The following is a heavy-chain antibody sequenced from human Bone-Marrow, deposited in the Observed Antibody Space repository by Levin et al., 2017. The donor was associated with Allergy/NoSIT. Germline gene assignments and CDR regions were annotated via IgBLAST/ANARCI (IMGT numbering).Heavy chain of an antibody. CDR2: ISDDGSRT. Sequence: GGSLRLSCEGSAFTFSNYWMHWVRQAPGKGLVWVSYISDDGSRTSFADSVKGRFTISRDNAKNTLYLQMNSLRAEDTAVYYCARMGYTSSWTNLDYWGQGTLVTVSS. J-gene: IGHJ4*02. D-gene: IGHD6-13*01. CDR1: AFTFSNYW. CDR3: ARMGYTSSWTNLDY. V-gene: IGHV3-74*01.